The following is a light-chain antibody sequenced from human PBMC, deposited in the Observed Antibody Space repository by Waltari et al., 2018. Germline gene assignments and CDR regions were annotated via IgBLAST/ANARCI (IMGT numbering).Light chain of an antibody. Sequence: QSALTQPPSASGSPGQSVTISCTGTSSDVGGYNYVSWYQQHPGKAPKFMIYEGSKRPSGVPDRFSGSKSGNTASLTVAGLQAEDEADYYCSSYAGSKNFVFGTGTKVTVL. V-gene: IGLV2-8*01. J-gene: IGLJ1*01. CDR3: SSYAGSKNFV. CDR2: EGS. CDR1: SSDVGGYNY.